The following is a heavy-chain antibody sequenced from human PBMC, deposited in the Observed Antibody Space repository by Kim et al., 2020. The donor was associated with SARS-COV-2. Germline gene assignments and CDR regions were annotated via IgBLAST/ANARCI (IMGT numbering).Heavy chain of an antibody. CDR1: GFTFSSYA. CDR3: ARGVSIAASDY. CDR2: VSYDGSNK. Sequence: GGSLRLSCAASGFTFSSYAIHWVRQAPGKGLEWVAVVSYDGSNKYYADSVKGRFTISRDSSKNTLYLQMSSLRTEDTAVYYCARGVSIAASDYWGQGTL. V-gene: IGHV3-30-3*01. J-gene: IGHJ4*02. D-gene: IGHD6-6*01.